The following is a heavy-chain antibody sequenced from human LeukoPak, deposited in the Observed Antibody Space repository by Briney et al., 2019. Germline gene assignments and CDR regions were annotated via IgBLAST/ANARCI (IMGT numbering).Heavy chain of an antibody. V-gene: IGHV4-4*07. D-gene: IGHD3-3*01. CDR2: IYTSGST. Sequence: SETLSLTCTVSGGSISSYYWSWIRQPAGKGLEWIGRIYTSGSTNYNPSLKSRVTMSVDTSKNQFSLKLRSVTAADTAVYYCAREYEDYDFWSGYYTGSHHYFDYWGQGTLVTVSS. CDR3: AREYEDYDFWSGYYTGSHHYFDY. J-gene: IGHJ4*02. CDR1: GGSISSYY.